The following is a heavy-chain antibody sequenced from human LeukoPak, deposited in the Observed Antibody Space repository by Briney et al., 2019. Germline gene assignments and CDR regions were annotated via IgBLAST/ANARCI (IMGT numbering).Heavy chain of an antibody. J-gene: IGHJ3*02. CDR2: ISWNSGSM. CDR3: ARSPVSDAFDI. D-gene: IGHD3-10*01. V-gene: IGHV3-9*01. CDR1: GFTFDDYA. Sequence: GRSLRLSCAASGFTFDDYAMHWVRQAPGKGLEWVSGISWNSGSMGYADSVKGRFTISRDNAKNSLYLQMNSLRAEDTAVYYCARSPVSDAFDIWGQGTMVTVSS.